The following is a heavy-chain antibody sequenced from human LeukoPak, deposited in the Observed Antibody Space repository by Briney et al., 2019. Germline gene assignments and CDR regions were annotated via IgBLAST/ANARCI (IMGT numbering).Heavy chain of an antibody. D-gene: IGHD6-6*01. V-gene: IGHV1-18*01. J-gene: IGHJ4*02. CDR1: GYTFTSYG. CDR3: ARDHRAYSSSGHDY. CDR2: ISAYNGNT. Sequence: VASVTVSFKASGYTFTSYGISWVRQAPGQGLEWMGWISAYNGNTNYAQKLQGRVTMTTDTSTSTAYMELRSLRSDDTAVYYCARDHRAYSSSGHDYWGQGTLVSVSS.